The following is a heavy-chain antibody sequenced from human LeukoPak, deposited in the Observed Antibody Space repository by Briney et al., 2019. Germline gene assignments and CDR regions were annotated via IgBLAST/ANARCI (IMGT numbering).Heavy chain of an antibody. CDR3: ARHISNRWSYFDL. Sequence: PSETLSLTCAVSGGSISSGGYSWSWIRQPPGKGLDWIGYIYHSGSTYYNPSLKSRVAISIDRSKNQFSLKLSSVTAADTALYFCARHISNRWSYFDLWGQGALVTVSS. CDR1: GGSISSGGYS. J-gene: IGHJ4*02. CDR2: IYHSGST. D-gene: IGHD3-3*02. V-gene: IGHV4-30-2*01.